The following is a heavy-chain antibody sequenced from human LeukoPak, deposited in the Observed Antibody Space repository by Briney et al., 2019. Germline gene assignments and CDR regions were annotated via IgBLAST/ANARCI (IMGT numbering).Heavy chain of an antibody. CDR3: AKDLHYDFWSGYVDY. CDR2: IKQDGSEK. D-gene: IGHD3-3*01. J-gene: IGHJ4*02. CDR1: GFTFSSYW. Sequence: GGSLRLSCAASGFTFSSYWMSWVRQAPGKGLEWVANIKQDGSEKYYVDSVKGRFTISRDNAKNSLYLQMNSLRAEDTAVYYCAKDLHYDFWSGYVDYWGQGTLVTVSS. V-gene: IGHV3-7*01.